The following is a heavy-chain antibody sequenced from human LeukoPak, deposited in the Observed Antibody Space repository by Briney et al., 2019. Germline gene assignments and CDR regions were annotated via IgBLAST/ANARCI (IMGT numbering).Heavy chain of an antibody. CDR2: ISSSGSYI. CDR1: GFTFSSYS. D-gene: IGHD6-13*01. CDR3: ARDPGYSSTGVDAFDI. Sequence: SGGSLRLSCAASGFTFSSYSMNWVRQAPGKGLEWVSYISSSGSYIQYAESVKGRFTISRDNAEKSLFLQMNSLRDEDTAVYYCARDPGYSSTGVDAFDIWGRGTMVTVSS. V-gene: IGHV3-48*02. J-gene: IGHJ3*02.